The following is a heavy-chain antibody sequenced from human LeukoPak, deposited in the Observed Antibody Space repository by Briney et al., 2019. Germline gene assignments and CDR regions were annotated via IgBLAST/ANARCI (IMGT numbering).Heavy chain of an antibody. J-gene: IGHJ4*02. CDR1: GFTFTSYS. CDR2: ISGGGGST. Sequence: GGSLRLSCAASGFTFTSYSMNWDRQAPGKGLEWVSTISGGGGSTYYADSVKGRFTISRDNSKNTLYLQVNSLRAEDTAVYYCAKGGKWDVTPFDYWGQGTLVTVSS. V-gene: IGHV3-23*01. CDR3: AKGGKWDVTPFDY. D-gene: IGHD1-26*01.